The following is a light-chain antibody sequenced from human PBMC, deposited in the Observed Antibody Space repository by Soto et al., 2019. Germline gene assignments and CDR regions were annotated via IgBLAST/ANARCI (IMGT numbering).Light chain of an antibody. J-gene: IGKJ1*01. V-gene: IGKV1-39*01. CDR3: QQSYSTAPT. CDR1: QSISSY. Sequence: DIQMTQSPSSLSASVRDRVTITCRASQSISSYLNWYQQKPGKAPKLLIYAASSLQSGVPSRFSGSGSGTDFTLTISSLRPEYFATYYFQQSYSTAPTFGQGKQGEFK. CDR2: AAS.